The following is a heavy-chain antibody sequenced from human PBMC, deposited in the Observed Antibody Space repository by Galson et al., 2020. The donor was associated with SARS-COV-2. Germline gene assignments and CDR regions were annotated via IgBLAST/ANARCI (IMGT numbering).Heavy chain of an antibody. CDR1: GGTFSSYD. D-gene: IGHD6-13*01. V-gene: IGHV1-69*13. CDR3: ARETGSSWTGDAFDI. Sequence: GASVKVSCKASGGTFSSYDISWVRQAPGQGLEWMGGIIPIFGTANYAQKFQGRVTITADESTSTAYMELSSLRSEDTAVYYCARETGSSWTGDAFDIWGQGTMVTVSS. J-gene: IGHJ3*02. CDR2: IIPIFGTA.